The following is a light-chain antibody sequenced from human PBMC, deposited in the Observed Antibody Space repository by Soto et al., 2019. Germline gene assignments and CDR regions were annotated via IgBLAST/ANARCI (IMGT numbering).Light chain of an antibody. V-gene: IGKV3-11*01. Sequence: EIVLTHSPATLSLAPGERPTLYCRASQSVSTYVTYLAWYQQKPGQAPRLLIYGASTRATGIPARFSGSRSGPEFTLTINSLQSQDFAIYYCQQRSNSPPITFGQGTRLEIK. CDR2: GAS. J-gene: IGKJ5*01. CDR3: QQRSNSPPIT. CDR1: QSVSTY.